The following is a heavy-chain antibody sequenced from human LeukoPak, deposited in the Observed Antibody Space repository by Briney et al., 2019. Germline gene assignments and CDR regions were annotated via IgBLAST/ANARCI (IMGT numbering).Heavy chain of an antibody. CDR3: ARVMVRGVIINNWFDP. J-gene: IGHJ5*02. CDR1: GYTFTGYY. CDR2: INPNSGGT. D-gene: IGHD3-10*01. V-gene: IGHV1-2*04. Sequence: ASVKVSCKASGYTFTGYYMHWVRQAPGQGLEWMGWINPNSGGTNYAQKFQGWVTMTRDTSISTAYMELSSLRSEDTAVYYCARVMVRGVIINNWFDPWGQGTLVTVSS.